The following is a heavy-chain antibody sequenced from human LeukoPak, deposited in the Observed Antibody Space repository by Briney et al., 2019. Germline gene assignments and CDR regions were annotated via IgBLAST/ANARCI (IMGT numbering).Heavy chain of an antibody. V-gene: IGHV3-48*03. CDR2: ISSSGSTI. D-gene: IGHD3-10*01. Sequence: PGGSLRLSCAASGFTFSSYEMNWVRQAPGKGLEWVSYISSSGSTIYYADSVKGRFTSSRDNVKNSLYLQMNSLRAEDTAVYYCVRQYYYGSGSYLWAPDYWGQGTLVTVPS. CDR1: GFTFSSYE. J-gene: IGHJ4*02. CDR3: VRQYYYGSGSYLWAPDY.